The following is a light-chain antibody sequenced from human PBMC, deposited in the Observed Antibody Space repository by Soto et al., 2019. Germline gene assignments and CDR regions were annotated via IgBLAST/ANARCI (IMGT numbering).Light chain of an antibody. J-gene: IGKJ4*01. CDR2: GAF. CDR3: QQHKNWPPLT. CDR1: QSVSYN. Sequence: EIVMTQSPATLSVSPGETATLSCRASQSVSYNLAWSQQKPGQGPRLLIYGAFTRATGIPARFTGSGSGTEFTLTIISLHSEDVAVDYCQQHKNWPPLTFGGGTKVESK. V-gene: IGKV3-15*01.